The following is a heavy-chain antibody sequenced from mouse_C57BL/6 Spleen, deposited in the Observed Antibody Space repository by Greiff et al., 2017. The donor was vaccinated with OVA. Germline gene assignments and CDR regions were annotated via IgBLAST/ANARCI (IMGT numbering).Heavy chain of an antibody. CDR1: GFTFSNYW. V-gene: IGHV6-3*01. J-gene: IGHJ3*01. CDR3: TAPSAWFAY. Sequence: EVKVVESGGGLVQPGGSMKLSCVASGFTFSNYWMNWVRQSPEKGLEWVAQIRLKSDNYATHYAESVKGRFTISRDDSKSSVYLQMNNLRAEDTGIYYCTAPSAWFAYWGQGTLVTVSA. CDR2: IRLKSDNYAT.